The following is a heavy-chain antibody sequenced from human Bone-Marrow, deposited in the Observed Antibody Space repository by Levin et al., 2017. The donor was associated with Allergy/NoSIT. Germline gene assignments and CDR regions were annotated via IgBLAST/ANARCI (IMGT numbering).Heavy chain of an antibody. CDR3: ARQNWGYCSGTSCSLFDY. D-gene: IGHD2-15*01. J-gene: IGHJ4*02. V-gene: IGHV4-39*01. Sequence: PSETLSLTCTVSGGSISSTSYYWGWIRQAPGKGLEWIGNIYYSGTTYYNPSLKSRLTISVDTSKSQFSLRLSSVTAAATALYYCARQNWGYCSGTSCSLFDYWGQGTLVTVSS. CDR2: IYYSGTT. CDR1: GGSISSTSYY.